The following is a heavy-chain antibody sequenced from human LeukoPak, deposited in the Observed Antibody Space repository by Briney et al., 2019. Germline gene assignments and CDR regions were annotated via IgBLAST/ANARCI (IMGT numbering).Heavy chain of an antibody. Sequence: GGSLRLSCAASGFTFSTYAMSWVRQAPGKGLEWVSGISGSGVSTYHADSVKGRFTISRDNSKNTVHLQMNSLRAEDTAQYYCAKGHSSSWSYYVMDVWGQGTTVTVSS. CDR1: GFTFSTYA. J-gene: IGHJ6*02. CDR3: AKGHSSSWSYYVMDV. V-gene: IGHV3-23*01. D-gene: IGHD6-13*01. CDR2: ISGSGVST.